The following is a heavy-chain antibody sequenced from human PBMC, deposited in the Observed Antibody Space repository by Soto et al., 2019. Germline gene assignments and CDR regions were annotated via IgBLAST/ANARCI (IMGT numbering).Heavy chain of an antibody. J-gene: IGHJ4*02. CDR3: AKEEYGDCSGGSCYGQAFDY. CDR1: GFTFSSYA. CDR2: ISGSGGST. D-gene: IGHD2-15*01. V-gene: IGHV3-23*01. Sequence: GGSLRLSCAASGFTFSSYAMSWVRQAPGKGLEWVSAISGSGGSTYYADSVKGRFTISRDNSKNTLYLQMNSLRAEDTAVYYCAKEEYGDCSGGSCYGQAFDYWGQGTLVTVSS.